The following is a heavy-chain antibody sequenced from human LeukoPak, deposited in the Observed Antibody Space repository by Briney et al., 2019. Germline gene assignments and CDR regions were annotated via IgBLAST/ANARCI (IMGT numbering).Heavy chain of an antibody. V-gene: IGHV5-51*01. Sequence: GESLKISCKGSGYSFTRYWIGWVRQMPGSGLGWMGIIYPGDSDIRYSPSFEGQVTISADKSISTAYLQWSSLKASDTAMYYCARLVRLYENYFDPWGQGTLVTVSS. D-gene: IGHD1-7*01. J-gene: IGHJ5*02. CDR3: ARLVRLYENYFDP. CDR2: IYPGDSDI. CDR1: GYSFTRYW.